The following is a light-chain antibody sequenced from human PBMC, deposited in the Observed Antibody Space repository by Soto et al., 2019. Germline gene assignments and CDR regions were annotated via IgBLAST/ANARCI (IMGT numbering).Light chain of an antibody. J-gene: IGKJ1*01. Sequence: EIVLTQSPGTLSLSPGARAPLSCRASQSVSTFLAWFQQKPGQPPRLLIYNASNRTTGIPARFSGSGSGTDFTLTISSLEPEDFAVYYCQQRSNWPPWTFGQGTKVDIK. CDR1: QSVSTF. CDR3: QQRSNWPPWT. V-gene: IGKV3-11*01. CDR2: NAS.